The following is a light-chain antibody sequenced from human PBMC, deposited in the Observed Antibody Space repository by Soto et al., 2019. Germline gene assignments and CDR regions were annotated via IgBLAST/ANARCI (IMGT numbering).Light chain of an antibody. J-gene: IGLJ1*01. V-gene: IGLV1-40*01. CDR2: DNN. CDR1: SSNIGAGYD. CDR3: QSYDSSLSGSYV. Sequence: QSVLTQPHSVSGAPGQRVIISCTGSSSNIGAGYDVHWYQQLPGTAPRLLIYDNNNRPSGVPARFSVSKSDTSASLAITGLQPEDEADYYCQSYDSSLSGSYVFGTGTKVTVL.